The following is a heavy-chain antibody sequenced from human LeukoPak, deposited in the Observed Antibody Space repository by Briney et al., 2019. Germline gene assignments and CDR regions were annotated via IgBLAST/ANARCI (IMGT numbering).Heavy chain of an antibody. Sequence: GESLKISCNGSGYSFTSYWIAWVRQMPGKGLEWMGIIYPGDSETRYSPSFQGEVTISADKSISTAYLQWSSLRASDTAIYYCARGHSGSYDYWGQGTLVTASS. CDR1: GYSFTSYW. CDR3: ARGHSGSYDY. V-gene: IGHV5-51*01. CDR2: IYPGDSET. D-gene: IGHD3-10*01. J-gene: IGHJ4*02.